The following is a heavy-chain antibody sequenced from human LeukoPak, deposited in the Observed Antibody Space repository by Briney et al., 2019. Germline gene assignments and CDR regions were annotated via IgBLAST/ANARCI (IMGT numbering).Heavy chain of an antibody. V-gene: IGHV5-51*01. CDR1: GYSFTTYW. D-gene: IGHD2-15*01. J-gene: IGHJ4*02. CDR3: ARQKDMVKYYFDY. Sequence: GESLKISCKGSGYSFTTYWISWVRQMPGKGLEWIGIIYPGDSSPRYSPSFRGQVTISVDKSTNTAYLQWSSLKASDTAMYYCARQKDMVKYYFDYWGQGTLVTVSS. CDR2: IYPGDSSP.